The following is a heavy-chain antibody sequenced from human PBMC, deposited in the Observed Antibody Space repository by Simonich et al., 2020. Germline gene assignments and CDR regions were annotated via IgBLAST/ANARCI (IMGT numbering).Heavy chain of an antibody. CDR1: GFTFSSYS. J-gene: IGHJ6*02. CDR3: ARWIAVAGTGAYGMDV. CDR2: ISSSSSYL. V-gene: IGHV3-21*01. Sequence: EVQLVESGGGLVKPGGSLRLSCAASGFTFSSYSLNWVRQAPGTGREWVSPISSSSSYLYYADSVKGRFTISRDNGKNSLDLQMNSLRAEDTAVYYCARWIAVAGTGAYGMDVWGQGTTVTVSS. D-gene: IGHD6-19*01.